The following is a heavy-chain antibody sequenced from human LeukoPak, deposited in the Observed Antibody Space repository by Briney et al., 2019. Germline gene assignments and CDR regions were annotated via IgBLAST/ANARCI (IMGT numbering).Heavy chain of an antibody. J-gene: IGHJ6*03. V-gene: IGHV3-20*04. CDR1: GFIFNDHG. CDR2: INWNGGNT. Sequence: PGGSLRLSCAGSGFIFNDHGMSWVRQGPGKGLEWVSGINWNGGNTNYADSVKGRFTISRDNAKNSLYLQMNSLRAEDTALYYCARGDFYYYMDVWGKGTTVTVSS. CDR3: ARGDFYYYMDV.